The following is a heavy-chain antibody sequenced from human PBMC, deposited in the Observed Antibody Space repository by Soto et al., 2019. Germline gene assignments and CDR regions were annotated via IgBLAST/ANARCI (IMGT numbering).Heavy chain of an antibody. D-gene: IGHD6-13*01. CDR1: GGSISSSSYY. J-gene: IGHJ6*02. V-gene: IGHV4-39*01. CDR2: IYYSGST. Sequence: KPSETLSLTCTVSGGSISSSSYYWGWIRQPPGKGLEWIGSIYYSGSTYYNPSLKSRVTISVDTSKNQFSLKLSSVTAAATAVYNCARHRPSSSWYDGNYYYGMDVWGQGTTVT. CDR3: ARHRPSSSWYDGNYYYGMDV.